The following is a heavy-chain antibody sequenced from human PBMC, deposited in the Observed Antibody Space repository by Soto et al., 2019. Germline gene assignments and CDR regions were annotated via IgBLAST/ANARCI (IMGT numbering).Heavy chain of an antibody. CDR2: VYYSGCT. Sequence: PSETLSLACTVSGGSISSYYSRWHRQPPGRGLEWIGYVYYSGCTNYNPSLKSRVTITVDTSKNQFSLKLSSVTAADPAVYYCAIDLPYGDYNYWGHGTLVTVSS. CDR1: GGSISSYY. J-gene: IGHJ4*01. V-gene: IGHV4-59*01. D-gene: IGHD4-17*01. CDR3: AIDLPYGDYNY.